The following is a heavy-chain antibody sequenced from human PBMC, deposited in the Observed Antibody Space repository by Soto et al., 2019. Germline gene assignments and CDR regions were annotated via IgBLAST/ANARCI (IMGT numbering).Heavy chain of an antibody. D-gene: IGHD2-21*01. CDR2: IWYDGSHE. J-gene: IGHJ4*02. CDR3: AKDGGGGAVVPDY. V-gene: IGHV3-33*06. Sequence: QVQLVESGGGVVQPGKSLRLSCAASGFSFSSYGIHWVRQAPGKGLEWVAVIWYDGSHEYYADSVKGRFSISRDNSKSTVYLQRNSLGAGDRAVYYWAKDGGGGAVVPDYWGQGTLVTVSS. CDR1: GFSFSSYG.